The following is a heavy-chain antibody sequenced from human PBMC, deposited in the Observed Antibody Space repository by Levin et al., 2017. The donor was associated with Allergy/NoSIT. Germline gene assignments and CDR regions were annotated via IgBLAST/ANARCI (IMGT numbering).Heavy chain of an antibody. Sequence: ASVKVSCKVSGYTLTELSMHWVRQAPGKGLEWMGGFDPEDGETIYAQKFQGRVTMTEDTSTDTAYMELSSLRSEDTAVYYCILVFSSSWYYFDYWGQGTLVTVSS. CDR1: GYTLTELS. D-gene: IGHD6-13*01. CDR3: ILVFSSSWYYFDY. CDR2: FDPEDGET. V-gene: IGHV1-24*01. J-gene: IGHJ4*02.